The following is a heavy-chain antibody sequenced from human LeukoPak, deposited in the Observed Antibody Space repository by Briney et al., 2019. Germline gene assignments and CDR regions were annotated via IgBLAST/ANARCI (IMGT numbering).Heavy chain of an antibody. J-gene: IGHJ6*02. Sequence: PSETLSLTCTVSDGSISSYYWSWIRQPPGKGLEWIGYIYYSGSTNYNPSLKSRVTISVDTSKNQFSLKLSSVTAADTAVYYCARDRITMVRGVGYYGMDVWGQGTTVTVSS. CDR1: DGSISSYY. V-gene: IGHV4-59*01. CDR2: IYYSGST. D-gene: IGHD3-10*01. CDR3: ARDRITMVRGVGYYGMDV.